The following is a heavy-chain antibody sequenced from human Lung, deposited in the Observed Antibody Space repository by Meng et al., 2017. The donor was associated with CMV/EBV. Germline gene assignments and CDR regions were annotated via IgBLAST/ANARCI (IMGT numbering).Heavy chain of an antibody. D-gene: IGHD1-26*01. V-gene: IGHV3-74*01. CDR3: ARDLSGARDY. J-gene: IGHJ4*02. CDR1: GFSFRKYW. Sequence: VESGGKLVHAWGSLGLSCTASGFSFRKYWLHWVRQVPGKGLVWVSRIDTDGSLTNYADSVKGRFTIFRDNNENTLYLHMNNLRVDDTGVYYCARDLSGARDYWGPGTLVTVSS. CDR2: IDTDGSLT.